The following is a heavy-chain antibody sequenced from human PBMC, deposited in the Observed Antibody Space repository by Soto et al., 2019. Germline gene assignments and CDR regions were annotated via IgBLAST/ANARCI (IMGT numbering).Heavy chain of an antibody. D-gene: IGHD3-22*01. CDR1: GFTVSTNY. Sequence: PGGSLRLSCAASGFTVSTNYMNWVRQAPGKGLEWVSVIYSGGNTYYSDSVRGRFSISRDNSKNTLYLQMNTLKVEDTAVYFCARRAFGRSSGYPDGFEIWGRGTLVTVSS. CDR3: ARRAFGRSSGYPDGFEI. J-gene: IGHJ3*02. CDR2: IYSGGNT. V-gene: IGHV3-53*01.